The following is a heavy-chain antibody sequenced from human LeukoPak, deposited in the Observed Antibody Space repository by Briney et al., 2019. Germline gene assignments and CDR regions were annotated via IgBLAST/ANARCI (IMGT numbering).Heavy chain of an antibody. CDR2: LYSGGNT. V-gene: IGHV3-66*01. D-gene: IGHD2-2*01. Sequence: GGSLRLSCAASGFTVSSNYMSWVRQAPGKGLEWVSVLYSGGNTYYADSVKGRFTIPRDNSKNTLYLQMNSLRAEDTAVYYCAKAYCSSTSCHLNYWGQGTLVTVSS. CDR3: AKAYCSSTSCHLNY. J-gene: IGHJ4*02. CDR1: GFTVSSNY.